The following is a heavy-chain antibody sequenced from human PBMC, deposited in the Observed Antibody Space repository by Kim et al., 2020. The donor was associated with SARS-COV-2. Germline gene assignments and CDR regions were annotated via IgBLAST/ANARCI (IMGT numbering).Heavy chain of an antibody. D-gene: IGHD3-16*02. V-gene: IGHV4-59*13. J-gene: IGHJ6*02. CDR2: VYYSGST. CDR3: ARDRGYVWGSYRHPGGMDV. Sequence: SETLSLTCTVSGDSINNYYWSWIRQPPGKGLEWIGYVYYSGSTNYNPSLKSRVTISVDTSKIQFSLKLSSVTAADTAVYYCARDRGYVWGSYRHPGGMDVWGQGTTVTVSS. CDR1: GDSINNYY.